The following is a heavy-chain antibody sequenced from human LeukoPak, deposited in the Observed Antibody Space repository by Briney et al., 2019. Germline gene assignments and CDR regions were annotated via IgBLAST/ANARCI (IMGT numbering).Heavy chain of an antibody. CDR2: IIPIFGIS. V-gene: IGHV1-69*04. J-gene: IGHJ5*02. CDR3: ARDGGKDIVVVPAADNWFDP. Sequence: SVKVSCKASGRTFSGYSISWVRQAPGQGLEWMGRIIPIFGISNYAQKFQGRVTITADKSTSTAYMELSSLRSEDTAVYYCARDGGKDIVVVPAADNWFDPWGQGTLVTVSS. D-gene: IGHD2-2*01. CDR1: GRTFSGYS.